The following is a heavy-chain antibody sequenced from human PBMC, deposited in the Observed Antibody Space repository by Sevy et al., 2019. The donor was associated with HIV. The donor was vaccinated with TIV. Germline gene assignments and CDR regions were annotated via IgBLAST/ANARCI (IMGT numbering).Heavy chain of an antibody. CDR1: GYTLTTYG. CDR3: ARTHGVAMAYAFDF. V-gene: IGHV1-18*01. J-gene: IGHJ3*01. D-gene: IGHD5-18*01. Sequence: GASVKVSCKTSGYTLTTYGISWVRQAPGQGLEWMGWISPYNGYTKFGQKFQGRVTMTTDTSTNTAYMELRSLRSVDTAVYYCARTHGVAMAYAFDFWGPGTMVTVSS. CDR2: ISPYNGYT.